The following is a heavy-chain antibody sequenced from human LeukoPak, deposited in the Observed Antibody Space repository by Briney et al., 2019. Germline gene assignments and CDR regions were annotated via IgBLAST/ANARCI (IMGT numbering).Heavy chain of an antibody. J-gene: IGHJ4*02. CDR2: IRYDGSNK. Sequence: GGSLRLSCAASGSTFSSYGMHWVRQAPGKGLEWVAFIRYDGSNKYYADSVKGRFTISRDNSKNTLYLQMNSLRAEDTAVYYCAKPELLWFGEFNYDYWGQGTLVTVSS. D-gene: IGHD3-10*01. V-gene: IGHV3-30*02. CDR3: AKPELLWFGEFNYDY. CDR1: GSTFSSYG.